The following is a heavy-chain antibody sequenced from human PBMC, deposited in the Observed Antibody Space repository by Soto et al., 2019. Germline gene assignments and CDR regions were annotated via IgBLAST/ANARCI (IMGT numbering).Heavy chain of an antibody. J-gene: IGHJ4*02. V-gene: IGHV4-30-4*08. CDR3: ARVKATLYRHYYFDY. Sequence: SETLSLTCTVSGGSISSYYWSWIRQPPGKGLEWIGSIFYTGSTYYSPSLKSRASMSMDTSKNPFSLRLRSLTAADTAVYFCARVKATLYRHYYFDYWGQGTPVTVS. CDR2: IFYTGST. CDR1: GGSISSYY. D-gene: IGHD5-12*01.